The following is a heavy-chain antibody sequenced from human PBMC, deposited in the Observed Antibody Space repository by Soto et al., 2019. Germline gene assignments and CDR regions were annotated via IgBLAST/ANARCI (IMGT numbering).Heavy chain of an antibody. CDR1: GGSISSGGYS. V-gene: IGHV4-30-2*01. Sequence: QLQLQESGSRLVKPSQTLALTCAVSGGSISSGGYSWSWIRQPPGKGLEWIGYIYHGGSTYYNPSLQSRVTISVDRSKNQCPLKLSSVTAADTAVYYCARVPSPWGQGTLVTVSS. CDR3: ARVPSP. J-gene: IGHJ5*02. CDR2: IYHGGST.